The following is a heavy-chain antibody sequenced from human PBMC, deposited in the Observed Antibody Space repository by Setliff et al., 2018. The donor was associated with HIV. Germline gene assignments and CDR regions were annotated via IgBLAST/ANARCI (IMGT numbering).Heavy chain of an antibody. J-gene: IGHJ4*02. CDR1: GDSFSSYY. Sequence: PSETLSLTCTVSGDSFSSYYWSWIRQPAGKGLEWIGYIYSSGITNYNPSLKSRVTMSVDTPKKQFSLKLSSVTAADTAVYYCTTGEHYGSGSFLSWGQGTPVTVSS. CDR3: TTGEHYGSGSFLS. CDR2: IYSSGIT. D-gene: IGHD3-10*01. V-gene: IGHV4-4*07.